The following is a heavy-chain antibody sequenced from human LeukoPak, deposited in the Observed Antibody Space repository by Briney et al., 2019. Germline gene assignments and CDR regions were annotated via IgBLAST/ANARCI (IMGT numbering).Heavy chain of an antibody. J-gene: IGHJ6*03. Sequence: GGALRLSCAASGFTFSSYSMNWVRQAPGKGLEWVSSISSSSSYIYYADSVKGRFTISRDNAKNSLYLQMNSLRAEDTAVYYCARGGAPHYYYSYMHVWAKGTTVTVSS. CDR1: GFTFSSYS. CDR2: ISSSSSYI. CDR3: ARGGAPHYYYSYMHV. V-gene: IGHV3-21*01. D-gene: IGHD1-26*01.